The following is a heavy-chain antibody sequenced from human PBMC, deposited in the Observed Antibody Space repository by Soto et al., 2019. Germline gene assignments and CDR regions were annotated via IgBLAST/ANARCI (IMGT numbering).Heavy chain of an antibody. CDR3: AKNQGVELVPLATVDWFDP. Sequence: EVVLLESGGGLEQPGGSLRLSCAASGFIFENFGMSWVRQAPGKGLEWISSISGSGFKKYYADSVKGRFTISRDNSKSTVYQELNNLSAEDTSVYHCAKNQGVELVPLATVDWFDPWGQGSVVTVSP. D-gene: IGHD5-12*01. J-gene: IGHJ5*02. CDR1: GFIFENFG. V-gene: IGHV3-23*01. CDR2: ISGSGFKK.